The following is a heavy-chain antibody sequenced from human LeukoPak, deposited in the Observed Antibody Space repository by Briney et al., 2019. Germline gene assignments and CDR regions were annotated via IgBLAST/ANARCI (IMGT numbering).Heavy chain of an antibody. D-gene: IGHD2-15*01. CDR3: ASQRGYCSGGSCSPDY. CDR1: GFTFSSYA. V-gene: IGHV1-2*02. CDR2: INPNSGGT. J-gene: IGHJ4*02. Sequence: GGSLRLSCAASGFTFSSYAMHWVRQAPGQGLEWMGWINPNSGGTNYAQKFQGRVTMTRDTSISTAYMELSRLRSDDTAVYYCASQRGYCSGGSCSPDYWGQGTLVTVSS.